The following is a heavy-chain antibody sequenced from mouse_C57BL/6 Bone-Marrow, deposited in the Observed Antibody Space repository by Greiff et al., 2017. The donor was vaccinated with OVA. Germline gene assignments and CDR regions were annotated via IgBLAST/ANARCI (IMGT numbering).Heavy chain of an antibody. V-gene: IGHV1-5*01. CDR2: IYPGNSDT. CDR1: GYTFTSYW. CDR3: TRFPKKIYGSSYWYFDV. Sequence: VHVKQSGTVLARPGASVKMSCKTSGYTFTSYWMHWVKQRPGQGLEWIGAIYPGNSDTSYNQKFKGKAKLTAVTSASTAYMELSSLTNEDSAVYYCTRFPKKIYGSSYWYFDVWGTGTTVTVSS. D-gene: IGHD1-1*01. J-gene: IGHJ1*03.